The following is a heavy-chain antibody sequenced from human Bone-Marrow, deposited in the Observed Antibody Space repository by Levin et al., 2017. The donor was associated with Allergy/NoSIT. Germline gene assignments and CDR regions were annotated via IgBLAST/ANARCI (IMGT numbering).Heavy chain of an antibody. D-gene: IGHD6-19*01. V-gene: IGHV3-48*02. J-gene: IGHJ4*02. CDR2: ISSSSTSI. Sequence: GGSLRLSCAASGFTFSVSHMHWVRQAPGKGLEWLSYISSSSTSIYQADSVRGRFTISRDNAKNSLYLQMSSLSDEDTAIYYCARGPPSGNIDYWGQGTLVTVSS. CDR3: ARGPPSGNIDY. CDR1: GFTFSVSH.